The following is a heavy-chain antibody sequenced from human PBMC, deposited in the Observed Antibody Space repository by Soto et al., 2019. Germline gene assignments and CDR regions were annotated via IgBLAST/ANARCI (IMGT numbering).Heavy chain of an antibody. V-gene: IGHV3-23*01. D-gene: IGHD6-19*01. CDR2: ISGSGGRT. Sequence: EVQLLESGGGLVQPGGSLRLSCAASGFTFSTSAMAWVRQAPGKGLEWVSTISGSGGRTYYADSVKGRFTISRDNSNNMMYVHMNSLRAEDTAMYYCAELPRHSSGWYTRYGAIAFWGQGTLVTVSS. CDR3: AELPRHSSGWYTRYGAIAF. CDR1: GFTFSTSA. J-gene: IGHJ4*02.